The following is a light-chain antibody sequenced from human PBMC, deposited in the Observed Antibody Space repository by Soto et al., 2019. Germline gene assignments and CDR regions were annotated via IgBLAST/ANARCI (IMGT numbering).Light chain of an antibody. CDR1: QSVDIN. J-gene: IGKJ1*01. Sequence: EIVLTQSPGTLSVSPGDRVTLSCRASQSVDINLAWYHQRAGQAPRLLVYGASTKATDMPGRFSGSGSGTDFTLTISRLEPEDFAVYYCQQYGSSPRTFGQGTKVDI. V-gene: IGKV3-20*01. CDR2: GAS. CDR3: QQYGSSPRT.